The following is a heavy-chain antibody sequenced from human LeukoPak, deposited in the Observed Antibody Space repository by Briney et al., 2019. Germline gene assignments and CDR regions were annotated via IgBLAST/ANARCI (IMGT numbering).Heavy chain of an antibody. CDR1: GGSISSSSYY. J-gene: IGHJ3*02. Sequence: PSETLSLTCTVSGGSISSSSYYWSWIRQPPGKGLEWIGYIYYSGSTNYNPSLKSRVTISVDTSKNQFSLKLSSVTAADTAVYYCARDGRDGVYAFDIWGQGTMVTVSS. D-gene: IGHD4-17*01. V-gene: IGHV4-61*01. CDR3: ARDGRDGVYAFDI. CDR2: IYYSGST.